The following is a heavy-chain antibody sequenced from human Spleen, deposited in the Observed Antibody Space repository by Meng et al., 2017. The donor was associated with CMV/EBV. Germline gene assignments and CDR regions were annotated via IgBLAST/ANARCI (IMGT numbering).Heavy chain of an antibody. CDR1: GDSISASYYY. CDR2: IYYSGST. D-gene: IGHD1-26*01. J-gene: IGHJ4*02. CDR3: ARSVVYSGSLGF. Sequence: SETLSLTCTVSGDSISASYYYWGWIRQPPGKGLECIGNIYYSGSTYYTPSLKSRVTISVDTSKNQFSLKLSSVTAADTAVYYCARSVVYSGSLGFWGQGTLVTVSS. V-gene: IGHV4-39*07.